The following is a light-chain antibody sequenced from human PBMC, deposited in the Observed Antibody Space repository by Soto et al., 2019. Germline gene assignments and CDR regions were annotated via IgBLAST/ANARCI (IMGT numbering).Light chain of an antibody. V-gene: IGLV7-46*01. CDR3: LLSYSGVVV. CDR1: TGAVTSGHY. J-gene: IGLJ2*01. Sequence: QAVVTQGPSLTVSPGGTTILTCGSSTGAVTSGHYPYWFQQKPGQAPRTLIYDTSNKQSWTPARFSGSLLWGKAALTLSGAQPEDEADYYCLLSYSGVVVVGGGTKVTVL. CDR2: DTS.